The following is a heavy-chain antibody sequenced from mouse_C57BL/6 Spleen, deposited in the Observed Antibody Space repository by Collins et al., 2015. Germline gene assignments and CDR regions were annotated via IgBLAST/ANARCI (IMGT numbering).Heavy chain of an antibody. J-gene: IGHJ1*03. CDR3: ARGPYDYDLYFDV. V-gene: IGHV1-58*01. D-gene: IGHD2-4*01. Sequence: QSTWEGLEWIGYIYIGNGYTEYNEKFKGKATLTSDTSSSTAYMQLSSLTSEDSAIYFCARGPYDYDLYFDVWGTGTTVTVSS. CDR2: IYIGNGYT.